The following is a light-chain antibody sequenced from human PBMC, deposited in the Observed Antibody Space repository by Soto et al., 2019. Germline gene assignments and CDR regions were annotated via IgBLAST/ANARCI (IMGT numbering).Light chain of an antibody. V-gene: IGKV3-11*01. CDR1: QSVSSY. CDR3: QQRSNWPPLT. J-gene: IGKJ4*01. CDR2: DAS. Sequence: EIVLTQSPATLSLSPGHRATLSCRASQSVSSYLAWYQQKPGQAPRLLIYDASNRATGIPARFSGSGSGTDFTLTISSLEPEDFAFYYCQQRSNWPPLTFGGGTKVDIK.